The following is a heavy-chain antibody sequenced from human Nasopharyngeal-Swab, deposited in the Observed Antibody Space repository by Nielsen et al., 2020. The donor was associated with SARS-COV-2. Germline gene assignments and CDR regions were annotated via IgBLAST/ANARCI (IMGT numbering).Heavy chain of an antibody. CDR3: ARDKWGAEDAFDI. Sequence: GSLRLSCAVSGYSISSGYYWGWIRQPPGKGLEWIGSIYHSGSTYYNPSLKSRVTISVDTSKNQFSLKLSSVTAADTAVYYCARDKWGAEDAFDIWGQGTMVTVSS. CDR1: GYSISSGYY. V-gene: IGHV4-38-2*02. J-gene: IGHJ3*02. CDR2: IYHSGST. D-gene: IGHD7-27*01.